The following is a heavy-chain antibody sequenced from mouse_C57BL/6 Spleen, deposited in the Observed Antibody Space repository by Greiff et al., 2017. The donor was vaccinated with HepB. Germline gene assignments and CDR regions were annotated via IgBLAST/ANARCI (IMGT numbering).Heavy chain of an antibody. CDR3: ARGGGTITTVLRYWYFDV. D-gene: IGHD1-1*01. Sequence: EVQLQQSGPELVKPGASVKISCKASGYTFTDYYMNWVKQSHGKSLEWIGDINPNNGGTSYNQKFKGKATLTVDKSSSTAYMELRSLTSEDSAVYYCARGGGTITTVLRYWYFDVWGTGTTVTVSS. J-gene: IGHJ1*03. CDR1: GYTFTDYY. V-gene: IGHV1-26*01. CDR2: INPNNGGT.